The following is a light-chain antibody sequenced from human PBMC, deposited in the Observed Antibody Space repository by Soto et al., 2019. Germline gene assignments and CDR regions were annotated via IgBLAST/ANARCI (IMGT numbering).Light chain of an antibody. Sequence: IWMTQSPATLSVSPGERVTLSCRASQSAISNLDWYQQKPGKTPRLLIYDASTRATDIPARFSGSGSGTDFTLTISSLLSEDFAVYYCHQYYKSPLTFGGGTKVDI. CDR3: HQYYKSPLT. J-gene: IGKJ4*01. V-gene: IGKV3-15*01. CDR1: QSAISN. CDR2: DAS.